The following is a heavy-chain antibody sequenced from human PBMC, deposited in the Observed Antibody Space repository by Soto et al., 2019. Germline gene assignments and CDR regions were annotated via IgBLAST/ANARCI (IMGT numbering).Heavy chain of an antibody. CDR3: ARDPARVVAATSDY. CDR2: IIPILGIA. CDR1: GGTFSSYT. D-gene: IGHD2-15*01. V-gene: IGHV1-69*04. J-gene: IGHJ4*02. Sequence: SVKVSCKASGGTFSSYTISWVRQAPGQGLEWMGRIIPILGIANYAQKFQGRVTITADKSTSTAYMELSSLRSEDAAVYYCARDPARVVAATSDYWGQGTLVTVSS.